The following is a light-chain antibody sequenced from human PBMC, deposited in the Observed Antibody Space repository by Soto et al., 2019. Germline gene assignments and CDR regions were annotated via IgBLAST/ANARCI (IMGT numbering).Light chain of an antibody. V-gene: IGKV1-12*01. CDR1: QGISSW. CDR2: AAA. J-gene: IGKJ4*01. CDR3: KPAISLRLT. Sequence: DTQMTQSPSSVSASVGDRVTITCRTSQGISSWLAWYQQKPGKAPRLLIYAAASLQSGVPSRFSDSGSGTDVALTIRSLQPEDFASYSCKPAISLRLTFGEGTKVEIQ.